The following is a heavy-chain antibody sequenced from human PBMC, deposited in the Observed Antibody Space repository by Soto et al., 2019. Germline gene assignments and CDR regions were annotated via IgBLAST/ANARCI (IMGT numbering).Heavy chain of an antibody. J-gene: IGHJ3*02. CDR1: GFTFSDYY. D-gene: IGHD2-15*01. Sequence: QVQLVESGGGLVKPGGSLRLSCAASGFTFSDYYMSWIRQAPGKGLEGVSYISSSGRTIYYADSVKGRFPISRDNANNSLYLQMNSLRAEDTAVYYCARARGYCSGGSCLDAFDIWGQGTMVTVSS. CDR3: ARARGYCSGGSCLDAFDI. CDR2: ISSSGRTI. V-gene: IGHV3-11*01.